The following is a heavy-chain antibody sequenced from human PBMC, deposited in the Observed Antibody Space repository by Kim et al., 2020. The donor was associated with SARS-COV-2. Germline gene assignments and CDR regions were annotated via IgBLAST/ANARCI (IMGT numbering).Heavy chain of an antibody. D-gene: IGHD3-22*01. J-gene: IGHJ4*02. CDR3: ASIAPNYYDSSGSFY. V-gene: IGHV3-21*01. Sequence: DSVKGRFTISRDNAKNSLYLQMNSLRAEDTAVYYCASIAPNYYDSSGSFYWGQGTLVTVSS.